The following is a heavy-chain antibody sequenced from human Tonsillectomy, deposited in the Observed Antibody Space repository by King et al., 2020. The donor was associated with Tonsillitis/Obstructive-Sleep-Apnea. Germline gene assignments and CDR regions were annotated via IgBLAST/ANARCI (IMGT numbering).Heavy chain of an antibody. Sequence: VQLVESGGGLIQPGGSLRLACAASGSTVSRKCMTWGRQSPVKGLEWVALIYSDGRTYYVDVVKGRFTISRDNSKNTLYLQMNSLRAEDTAIYYCARDSEYCSSTTCYYWFDPWGQGTLVSVSS. D-gene: IGHD2-2*01. CDR3: ARDSEYCSSTTCYYWFDP. CDR1: GSTVSRKC. CDR2: IYSDGRT. V-gene: IGHV3-53*01. J-gene: IGHJ5*02.